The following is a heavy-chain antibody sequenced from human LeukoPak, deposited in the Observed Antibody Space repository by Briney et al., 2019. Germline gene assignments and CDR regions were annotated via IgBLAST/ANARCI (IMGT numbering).Heavy chain of an antibody. J-gene: IGHJ6*03. V-gene: IGHV1-18*01. CDR3: ASLGGTNPYYYYYMDV. Sequence: ASVKVSCKASGYTFTSYGISWVRQAPGQGLEWMGWISAYNGNTNYAKKLQGRVTMTADTSTSTAFMELRSLRSDDTAVYYCASLGGTNPYYYYYMDVWGKGTTVTVSS. D-gene: IGHD2-2*01. CDR1: GYTFTSYG. CDR2: ISAYNGNT.